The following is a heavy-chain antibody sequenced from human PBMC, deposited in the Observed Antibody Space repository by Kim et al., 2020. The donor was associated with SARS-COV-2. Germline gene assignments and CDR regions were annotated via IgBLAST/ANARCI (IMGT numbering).Heavy chain of an antibody. Sequence: AQKFQGRVTMNEKTTTDTAYMELSSLRSEDTAVYYCATGRVRGVVGWFDPWGQGTLVTVSS. D-gene: IGHD3-10*01. J-gene: IGHJ5*02. CDR3: ATGRVRGVVGWFDP. V-gene: IGHV1-24*01.